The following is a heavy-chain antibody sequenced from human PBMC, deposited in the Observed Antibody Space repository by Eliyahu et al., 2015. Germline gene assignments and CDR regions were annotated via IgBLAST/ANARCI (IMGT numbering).Heavy chain of an antibody. V-gene: IGHV3-9*01. CDR2: ISWNSGSI. Sequence: WVSGISWNSGSIGYADSVKGRFTISRDNAKNSLYLQMNSLRAEDTALYYCAKDRPIAAAGKSGYYYGMDVWGKGTTVTVSS. J-gene: IGHJ6*04. D-gene: IGHD6-13*01. CDR3: AKDRPIAAAGKSGYYYGMDV.